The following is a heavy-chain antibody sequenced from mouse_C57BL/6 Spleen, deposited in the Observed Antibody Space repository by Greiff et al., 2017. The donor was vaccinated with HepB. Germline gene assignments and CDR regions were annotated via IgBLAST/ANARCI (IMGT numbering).Heavy chain of an antibody. J-gene: IGHJ3*01. D-gene: IGHD4-1*01. V-gene: IGHV5-6*01. CDR1: GFTFSSYG. CDR3: ARQNCAY. Sequence: EVQGVESGGDLVKPGGSLKLSCAASGFTFSSYGRSWVRQTPDKRLEWVATISSGGSYTYYPDSVKGRSTISRDNAKNTLYLQMSSLKSEDTAMYYCARQNCAYWGQGTLVTVSA. CDR2: ISSGGSYT.